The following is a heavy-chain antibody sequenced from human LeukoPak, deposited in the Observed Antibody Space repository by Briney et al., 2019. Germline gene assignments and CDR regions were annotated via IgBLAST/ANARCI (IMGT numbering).Heavy chain of an antibody. J-gene: IGHJ4*02. CDR3: ARDYYDSSGYYQFGY. CDR1: GFTFSSYD. Sequence: PGGSLRLSCAASGFTFSSYDMHWVRQATGKGLEWVSAITTAGDTYFPDSVKGRFTISRENAKNSLYLQMNSLRAEDTAVYYSARDYYDSSGYYQFGYWGQGTLVTVSS. V-gene: IGHV3-13*01. D-gene: IGHD3-22*01. CDR2: ITTAGDT.